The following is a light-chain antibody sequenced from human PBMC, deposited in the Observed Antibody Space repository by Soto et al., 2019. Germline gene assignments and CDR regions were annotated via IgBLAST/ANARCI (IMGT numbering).Light chain of an antibody. CDR2: DAS. J-gene: IGKJ4*01. CDR3: QQRSNWPLVA. Sequence: EIVLTHSPATLSLSPGEIATLSCRASQSVSSYLAWYQQKPGQAPRLLIYDASNRATGIPARFSGSGSGTDFTLTISSLEPEDFAVYYCQQRSNWPLVAFGGGTKVDIK. V-gene: IGKV3-11*01. CDR1: QSVSSY.